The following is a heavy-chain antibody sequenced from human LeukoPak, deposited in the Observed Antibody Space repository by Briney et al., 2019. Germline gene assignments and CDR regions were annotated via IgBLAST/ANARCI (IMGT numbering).Heavy chain of an antibody. J-gene: IGHJ4*02. CDR1: GFTFSSYC. V-gene: IGHV3-74*01. CDR2: ISSNGSGT. CDR3: AGGILGTTMGRY. D-gene: IGHD1-26*01. Sequence: GGSLRLSCAASGFTFSSYCMNWVRQAPGKGLEWVSCISSNGSGTFYADSVKGRFTISIDNAKNTVYLQMNSLTVEDTAVYYSAGGILGTTMGRYWGQGTLVTVSS.